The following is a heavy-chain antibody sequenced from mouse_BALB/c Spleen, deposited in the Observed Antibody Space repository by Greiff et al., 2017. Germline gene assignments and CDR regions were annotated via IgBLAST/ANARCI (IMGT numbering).Heavy chain of an antibody. Sequence: EVKVVESGGGLVQPGGSLRLSCATSGFTFTDYYMSWVRQPPGKALEWLGFIRNKANGYTTEYSASVKGRFTISRDNSQSILYLQMNTLRAEDSATYYCARVDYGSTYAMDYWGQGTSVTVSS. CDR3: ARVDYGSTYAMDY. CDR1: GFTFTDYY. D-gene: IGHD1-1*01. J-gene: IGHJ4*01. CDR2: IRNKANGYTT. V-gene: IGHV7-3*02.